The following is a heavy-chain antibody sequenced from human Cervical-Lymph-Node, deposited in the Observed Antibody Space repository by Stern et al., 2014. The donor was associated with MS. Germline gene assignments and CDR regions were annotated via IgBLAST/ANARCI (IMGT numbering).Heavy chain of an antibody. CDR1: GGTFSDYA. CDR3: ARSRRLASAGTLDY. Sequence: QVQLVQSGAEVRKPGSSVRVSCKASGGTFSDYALNWVRQAPGQGLEWMGGLVPFLEPPNYAQKFQGRVTIIADTSTSTSHMELSSLKSEDTAVYYCARSRRLASAGTLDYWGQGTLVTVSS. D-gene: IGHD6-13*01. J-gene: IGHJ4*02. V-gene: IGHV1-69*06. CDR2: LVPFLEPP.